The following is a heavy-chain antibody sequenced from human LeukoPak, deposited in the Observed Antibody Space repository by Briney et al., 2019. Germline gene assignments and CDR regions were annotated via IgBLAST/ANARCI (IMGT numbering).Heavy chain of an antibody. J-gene: IGHJ4*02. V-gene: IGHV4-59*02. CDR3: ASRKLGNDY. D-gene: IGHD7-27*01. Sequence: SETLSLTCTVSGGSVSDYYWSWIRQSPGKGLEWIGYIYYTGSTSYNPSLRSRVTMSADTSKNQFSVKVSSVTAADAAVYYCASRKLGNDYWGQGTLVTVSS. CDR2: IYYTGST. CDR1: GGSVSDYY.